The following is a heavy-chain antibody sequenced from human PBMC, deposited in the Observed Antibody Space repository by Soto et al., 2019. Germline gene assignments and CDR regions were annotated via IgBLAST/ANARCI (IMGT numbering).Heavy chain of an antibody. J-gene: IGHJ6*02. CDR3: ARARPFGVVNYGMDV. CDR2: INPNSGGT. Sequence: ASVKVSCKASGYTFTGYYMHWVRQAPGQGLEWMGWINPNSGGTNYAQKFQGRVTMTRDTSISTAYMELSRLRSDDTAVYYCARARPFGVVNYGMDVWGQGTTVTAP. D-gene: IGHD3-3*01. CDR1: GYTFTGYY. V-gene: IGHV1-2*02.